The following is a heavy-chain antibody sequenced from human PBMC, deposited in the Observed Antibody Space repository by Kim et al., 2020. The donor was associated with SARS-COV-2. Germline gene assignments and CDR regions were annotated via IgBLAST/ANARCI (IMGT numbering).Heavy chain of an antibody. D-gene: IGHD1-26*01. Sequence: GGSLRLSCAASGFTFSSYGMHWVRQAPGKGLEWVAVIWYDGSNKYYADSVKGRFTISRDNSKNTLYLQMNSLRAEDTAVYYCAREWWEKGWRKAFDIWGQGTMVTVSS. V-gene: IGHV3-33*01. CDR2: IWYDGSNK. CDR1: GFTFSSYG. J-gene: IGHJ3*02. CDR3: AREWWEKGWRKAFDI.